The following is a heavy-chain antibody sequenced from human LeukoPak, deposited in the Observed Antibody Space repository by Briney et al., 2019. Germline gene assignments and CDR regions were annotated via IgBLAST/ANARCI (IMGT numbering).Heavy chain of an antibody. J-gene: IGHJ4*02. Sequence: SETLSLMCTVSDGSPSRYYWTWIRQPAGKGLEWIGRVYFSETTSVTSYYNPSLKSRVTVSLDTSQKQFSLNLSSVTAADTAVYFCARGATTEEYLYFDAWGQGVLVTVSS. CDR3: ARGATTEEYLYFDA. CDR1: DGSPSRYY. CDR2: VYFSETTSVTS. V-gene: IGHV4-4*07. D-gene: IGHD5-12*01.